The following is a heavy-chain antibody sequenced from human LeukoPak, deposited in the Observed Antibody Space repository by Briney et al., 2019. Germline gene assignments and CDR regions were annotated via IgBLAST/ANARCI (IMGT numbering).Heavy chain of an antibody. J-gene: IGHJ4*02. CDR1: GGSISSHY. Sequence: PSETLSLTCTVSGGSISSHYWSWIRQPPGKGLEWIGYIYYSGSTNYNPSLKSRVTISVDTSKNQFSLKLSSVTAADTAVYYCASVTGDYFGYWGQGTLVTVSS. D-gene: IGHD3-9*01. CDR3: ASVTGDYFGY. CDR2: IYYSGST. V-gene: IGHV4-59*11.